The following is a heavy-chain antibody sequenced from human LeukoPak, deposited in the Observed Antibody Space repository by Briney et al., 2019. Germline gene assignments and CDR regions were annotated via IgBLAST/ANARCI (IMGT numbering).Heavy chain of an antibody. D-gene: IGHD5-24*01. J-gene: IGHJ6*03. CDR1: GFTFSSYS. CDR3: ARDPTIYYYYYMDV. CDR2: ISSSSSYI. Sequence: PGGSLRLSCAASGFTFSSYSMNWVRQAPGKGLEWVSSISSSSSYIYYADSVKGRFTISRDNAKNSLYLQMNSLRAEDTAVYYCARDPTIYYYYYMDVWGKGTTVTVSS. V-gene: IGHV3-21*01.